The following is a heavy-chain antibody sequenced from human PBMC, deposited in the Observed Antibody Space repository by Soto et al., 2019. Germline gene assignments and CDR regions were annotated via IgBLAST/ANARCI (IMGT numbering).Heavy chain of an antibody. CDR2: IYPDDSDT. CDR1: ENTFSSYW. D-gene: IGHD2-15*01. J-gene: IGHJ5*02. V-gene: IGHV5-51*01. Sequence: GESLKLSCKGSENTFSSYWIAWVRQLPGKGLECMGIIYPDDSDTRYSPSFQGQVTISVDKSITTAYLQWSILKPSDTAIDYCGRSRGGGSHLCFDPWGQGTQVTVAS. CDR3: GRSRGGGSHLCFDP.